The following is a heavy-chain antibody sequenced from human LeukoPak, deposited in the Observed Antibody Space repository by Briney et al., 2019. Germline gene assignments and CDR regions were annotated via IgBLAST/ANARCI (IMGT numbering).Heavy chain of an antibody. CDR3: ARVRSTVTYPDAFDI. D-gene: IGHD4-17*01. V-gene: IGHV3-21*01. J-gene: IGHJ3*02. CDR1: GFTFSSYS. CDR2: ISSSSSYI. Sequence: GGSLRLSCATSGFTFSSYSMNWVRQAPGKGLEWVSSISSSSSYIYYADSVKGRFTISRDNAKNSLYLQMNSLRAEDTAVYYCARVRSTVTYPDAFDIWGQGTMVTVSS.